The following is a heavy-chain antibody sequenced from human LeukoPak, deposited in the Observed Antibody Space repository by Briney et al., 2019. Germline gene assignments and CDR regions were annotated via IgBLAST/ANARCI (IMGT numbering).Heavy chain of an antibody. V-gene: IGHV3-23*01. D-gene: IGHD5-18*01. Sequence: SGGPLRLSCAASGFTFSSYAMSGVRQAPGKGLEGGSAISGSGGSTYYAASVKGRFTISRDNSKDTLYLQMNSLRAEDTAVYYCAKASGYSYGQLVPFDYWGQGTMVTVAS. CDR3: AKASGYSYGQLVPFDY. J-gene: IGHJ4*02. CDR2: ISGSGGST. CDR1: GFTFSSYA.